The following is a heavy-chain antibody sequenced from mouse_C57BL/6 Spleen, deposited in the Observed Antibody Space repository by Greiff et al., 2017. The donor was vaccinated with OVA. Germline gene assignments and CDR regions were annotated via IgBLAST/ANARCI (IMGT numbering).Heavy chain of an antibody. CDR1: GYAFSSSW. CDR2: IYPGDGDP. Sequence: QVQLQQSGPELVKPGASVKISCKASGYAFSSSWMNWVKQRPGKGLEWIGRIYPGDGDPNYNGKFKGKATLTADKSSSTAYMQLSSLTSEDSAVYFCARPAYYSNYEGFDYWGQGTTLTVSS. CDR3: ARPAYYSNYEGFDY. J-gene: IGHJ2*01. D-gene: IGHD2-5*01. V-gene: IGHV1-82*01.